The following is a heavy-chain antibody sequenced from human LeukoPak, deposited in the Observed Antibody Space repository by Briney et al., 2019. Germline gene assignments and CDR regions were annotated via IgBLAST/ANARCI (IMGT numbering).Heavy chain of an antibody. V-gene: IGHV3-21*04. CDR3: AREMIWGGAFDI. J-gene: IGHJ3*02. CDR1: GFSFRTYS. Sequence: GGSLRLSCAASGFSFRTYSFTWVRQAPGKGLEWVASISSSGNYLYYADSVKGRFTISRDNAKNSLYLQMNSLRAEDTAVYYCAREMIWGGAFDIWGQGTMVTVSS. D-gene: IGHD3-16*01. CDR2: ISSSGNYL.